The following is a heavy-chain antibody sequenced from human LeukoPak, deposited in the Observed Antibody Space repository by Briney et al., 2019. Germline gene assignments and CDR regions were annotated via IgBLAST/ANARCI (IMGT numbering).Heavy chain of an antibody. CDR2: ISSSGSTI. Sequence: GGSLRLSCAASGFTFSDYYMSWIRQAPGKGLEWVSYISSSGSTIYYADSVKGRFTISRDNAKNSLYLQMNSLRAEDTALYYCARVSDSSSWYFDYWGQGTLVTVSS. CDR1: GFTFSDYY. J-gene: IGHJ4*02. V-gene: IGHV3-11*01. D-gene: IGHD6-13*01. CDR3: ARVSDSSSWYFDY.